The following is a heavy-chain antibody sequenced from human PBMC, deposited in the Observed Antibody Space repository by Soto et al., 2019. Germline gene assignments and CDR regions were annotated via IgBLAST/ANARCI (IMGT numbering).Heavy chain of an antibody. CDR2: IYWDDDK. CDR3: AHITSGSRCHTSSFDY. J-gene: IGHJ4*02. CDR1: GFSLSTSGVG. V-gene: IGHV2-5*02. Sequence: QITLKESGPTLVKPTQTLTLTCTFSGFSLSTSGVGVGWIRQPPGKALEWLALIYWDDDKRYSPSLKSRLTITKHTPNNQVVLTMTNMDPVDTATYYCAHITSGSRCHTSSFDYWGQGTLVTVSS. D-gene: IGHD3-10*01.